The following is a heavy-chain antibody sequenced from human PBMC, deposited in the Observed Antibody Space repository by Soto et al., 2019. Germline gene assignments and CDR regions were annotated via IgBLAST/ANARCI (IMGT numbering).Heavy chain of an antibody. CDR1: GGSISSGW. D-gene: IGHD2-2*01. V-gene: IGHV4-4*02. Sequence: QVQLQESGPGLVKPSGTLSLTCAVSGGSISSGWWTWVRQPTGKGLEWIGEILYSGRTNYNSSLNSRVTISIDKSKKQFSLNLSSVTAADTALYYCSSRITDAPTWGQGTLVTVSS. J-gene: IGHJ5*02. CDR3: SSRITDAPT. CDR2: ILYSGRT.